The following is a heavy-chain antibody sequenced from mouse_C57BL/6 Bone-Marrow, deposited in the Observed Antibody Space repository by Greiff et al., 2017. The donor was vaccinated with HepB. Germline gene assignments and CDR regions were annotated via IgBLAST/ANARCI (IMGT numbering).Heavy chain of an antibody. D-gene: IGHD2-1*01. J-gene: IGHJ4*01. CDR3: TRRGVNYHHYYAMDY. CDR2: IRNKANNHAT. V-gene: IGHV6-6*01. Sequence: EVQGVESGGGLVQPGGSMKLSCAASGFTFSDAWMDWVRQSPEKGLEWVAEIRNKANNHATYYAESVKGRFTISRDDSKSSVYLQMNSLRAEDTGIYYCTRRGVNYHHYYAMDYWGQGTSVTVSS. CDR1: GFTFSDAW.